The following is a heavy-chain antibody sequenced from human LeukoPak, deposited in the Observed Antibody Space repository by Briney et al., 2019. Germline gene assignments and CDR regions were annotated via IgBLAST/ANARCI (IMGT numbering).Heavy chain of an antibody. V-gene: IGHV1-18*01. CDR2: ISGNSGNT. J-gene: IGHJ6*02. D-gene: IGHD2-2*01. CDR1: GYSFISYG. CDR3: ARSGFTVVPIANYHDGMDV. Sequence: GASVTVSCTCSGYSFISYGMNWVRQAPGQGLEWMGWISGNSGNTKYADTVQGRVTMTTDTSTETVYMELRSLRSDDTAVYYCARSGFTVVPIANYHDGMDVWGHGTTVTVSS.